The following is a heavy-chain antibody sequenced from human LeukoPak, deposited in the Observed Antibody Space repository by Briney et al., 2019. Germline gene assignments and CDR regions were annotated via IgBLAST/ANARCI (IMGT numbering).Heavy chain of an antibody. D-gene: IGHD3-10*01. CDR1: GFTFSSYG. CDR3: ARGVRSRSVWFDP. V-gene: IGHV3-30*03. J-gene: IGHJ5*02. CDR2: ISYDGSNK. Sequence: GRSLRLSCAASGFTFSSYGMHWVRQAPGKGLEWVAVISYDGSNKYYADSVKGRFTISRDNSKNTLYLQMNSLRAEDTAVYYCARGVRSRSVWFDPWGQGTLVTVSS.